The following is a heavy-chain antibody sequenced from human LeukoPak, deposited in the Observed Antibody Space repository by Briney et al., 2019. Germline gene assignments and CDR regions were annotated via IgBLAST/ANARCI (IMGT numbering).Heavy chain of an antibody. V-gene: IGHV1-2*06. CDR2: INPNTGGT. Sequence: ASVKVSCKASGYTFTGYYMHWVRQAPGQGLEWMGRINPNTGGTNYAQNFQGSVTMTTDTSITTVYIELSRLRSDDTAVYYCARVGDGLNDGFDIWGQGTMVTVSS. J-gene: IGHJ3*02. D-gene: IGHD5-24*01. CDR1: GYTFTGYY. CDR3: ARVGDGLNDGFDI.